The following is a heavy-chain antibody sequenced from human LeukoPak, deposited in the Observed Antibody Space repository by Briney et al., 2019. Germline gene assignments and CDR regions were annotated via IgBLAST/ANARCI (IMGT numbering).Heavy chain of an antibody. CDR3: VRVWPPNAVDRGMSYSYFNALDV. J-gene: IGHJ6*02. D-gene: IGHD1-1*01. CDR2: ISPYDGNT. CDR1: NYTFASYG. V-gene: IGHV1-18*01. Sequence: ASVKVSCKASNYTFASYGLSWVRQAPGQGLQWVGWISPYDGNTDYAQRFQARVTMSIDKATRTVYMDLKRLRLDDTAVYYCVRVWPPNAVDRGMSYSYFNALDVWGQGTTVIVSS.